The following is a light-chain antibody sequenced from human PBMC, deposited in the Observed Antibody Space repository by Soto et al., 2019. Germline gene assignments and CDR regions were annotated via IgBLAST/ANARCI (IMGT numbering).Light chain of an antibody. CDR2: HAS. Sequence: AIQLTQSPSSLSASVGDRVTITCRASQGISSALAWYQHKPGRAPRLLIYHASSLQSGVSSRFSGSGSGTDFTLTISSLQPEDFATYYCQQFQSYALTFGGGTKLEIK. CDR3: QQFQSYALT. CDR1: QGISSA. V-gene: IGKV1-13*02. J-gene: IGKJ4*01.